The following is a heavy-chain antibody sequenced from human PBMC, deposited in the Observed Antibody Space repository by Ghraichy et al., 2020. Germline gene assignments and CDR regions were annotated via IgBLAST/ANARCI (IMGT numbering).Heavy chain of an antibody. CDR2: ISSSSSYI. Sequence: LSLTCAASGFTFSSYSMNWVRQAPGKGLEWVSSISSSSSYIYYADSVKGRFTISRDNAKNSLYLQMNSLRAEDTAVYYSVAGYYDSRSGSGGYWWYFDLWGRGTLVTVSS. CDR1: GFTFSSYS. D-gene: IGHD3-22*01. J-gene: IGHJ2*01. V-gene: IGHV3-21*01. CDR3: VAGYYDSRSGSGGYWWYFDL.